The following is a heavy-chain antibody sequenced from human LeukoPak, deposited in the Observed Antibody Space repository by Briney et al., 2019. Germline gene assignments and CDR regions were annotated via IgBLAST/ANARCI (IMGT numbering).Heavy chain of an antibody. CDR3: ARAVQEYYDFWSGKGGWFDP. CDR2: IYYSGSS. D-gene: IGHD3-3*01. J-gene: IGHJ5*02. Sequence: PSETLSLTCTVSGGSISSYYLSWIRQPPGKGLEWIGYIYYSGSSNYNPSLMSRVTISVDTSKNQFSLKLSSVTAEDTAVYYCARAVQEYYDFWSGKGGWFDPWGQGTLVTVSS. CDR1: GGSISSYY. V-gene: IGHV4-59*01.